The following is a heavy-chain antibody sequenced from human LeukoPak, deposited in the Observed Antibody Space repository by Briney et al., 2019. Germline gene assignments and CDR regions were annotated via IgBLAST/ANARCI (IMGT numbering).Heavy chain of an antibody. J-gene: IGHJ4*02. Sequence: GGSLRLSCAASGFPFSTYNMNWVRQAPGKGLEWLSYISNNGGTIHYADSVKGRFTISRDNAQNSLYLQMNSLRAEDTAVYYCARDFQGGATDYWGQGTLVTVSS. V-gene: IGHV3-48*01. CDR2: ISNNGGTI. D-gene: IGHD1-26*01. CDR3: ARDFQGGATDY. CDR1: GFPFSTYN.